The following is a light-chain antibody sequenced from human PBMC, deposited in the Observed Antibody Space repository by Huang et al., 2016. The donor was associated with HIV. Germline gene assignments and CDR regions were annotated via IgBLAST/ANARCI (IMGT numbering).Light chain of an antibody. CDR2: GVS. Sequence: EIVMTQSPATLSVSPGERVTLSCRASQSLSSQLAWYQQKRGQAPRLLIYGVSTSATDSPARFSGSGSGTDFTLTINSLQSEDFATYYCQQYNDWPLTFGQGTEVEIK. J-gene: IGKJ1*01. V-gene: IGKV3-15*01. CDR1: QSLSSQ. CDR3: QQYNDWPLT.